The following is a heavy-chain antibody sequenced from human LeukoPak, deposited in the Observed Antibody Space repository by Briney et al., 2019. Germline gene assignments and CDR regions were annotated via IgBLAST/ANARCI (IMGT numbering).Heavy chain of an antibody. V-gene: IGHV1-2*02. CDR2: INPNSGGT. CDR3: ARVPKRSSGWLDP. J-gene: IGHJ5*02. D-gene: IGHD6-19*01. Sequence: GASVKVSCKASGYTFTGYYMHWVRQAPGQGLERMGWINPNSGGTNYAQKFQGRVTMTRDTSISTAYMELSRLRSDDTAVYYCARVPKRSSGWLDPWGQGTLVTVSS. CDR1: GYTFTGYY.